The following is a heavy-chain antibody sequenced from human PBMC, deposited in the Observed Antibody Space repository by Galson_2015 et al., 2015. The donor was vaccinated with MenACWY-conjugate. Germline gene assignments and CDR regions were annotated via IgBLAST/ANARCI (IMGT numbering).Heavy chain of an antibody. CDR3: AREVLNIFDS. J-gene: IGHJ4*02. V-gene: IGHV6-1*01. D-gene: IGHD3-9*01. Sequence: RIAISPDTSKNQVTLQLNSVTPEDTAVYYCAREVLNIFDSWGQGTLVTVSS.